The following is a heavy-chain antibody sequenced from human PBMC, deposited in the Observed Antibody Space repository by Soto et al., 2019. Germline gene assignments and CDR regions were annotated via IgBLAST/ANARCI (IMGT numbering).Heavy chain of an antibody. D-gene: IGHD6-13*01. V-gene: IGHV3-30*18. CDR1: GFTFSSYG. Sequence: PGGSLRLSCAASGFTFSSYGMHWVRQAPGKGLEWVAVISYDGSNKYYADSVKGRFTISRDNSKNTLYLQMNSLRAEDTAVYYCAKDSQVPLIAAAGYYYYYGMDVWGQGTTVTVSS. J-gene: IGHJ6*02. CDR3: AKDSQVPLIAAAGYYYYYGMDV. CDR2: ISYDGSNK.